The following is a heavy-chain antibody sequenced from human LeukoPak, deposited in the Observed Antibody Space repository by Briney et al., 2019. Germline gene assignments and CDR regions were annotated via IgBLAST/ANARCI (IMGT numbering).Heavy chain of an antibody. V-gene: IGHV1-2*06. CDR3: ARAGSYDSSDY. D-gene: IGHD3-22*01. Sequence: GASVKVSCKASGYTFTSYGIIWVRQAPGQGLEWMGRINPNSGGTNYAQKFQGRVTMTRDTSISTAYMELSRLRSDDTAVYYCARAGSYDSSDYWGQGTLVTVSP. J-gene: IGHJ4*02. CDR2: INPNSGGT. CDR1: GYTFTSYG.